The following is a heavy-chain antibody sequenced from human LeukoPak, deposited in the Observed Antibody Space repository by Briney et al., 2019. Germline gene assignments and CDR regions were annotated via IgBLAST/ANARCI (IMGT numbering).Heavy chain of an antibody. CDR1: GFSFSNYG. CDR3: AKGQKWELLPFDY. Sequence: PGGSLRLSCAASGFSFSNYGMSWVRQAPGKGLEWVSIISTNGGSTYYADSVKGRFTMSRDNSENTLYLQMNSPRAEDTAVYYCAKGQKWELLPFDYWGQGTLVTVSS. D-gene: IGHD1-26*01. V-gene: IGHV3-23*01. J-gene: IGHJ4*02. CDR2: ISTNGGST.